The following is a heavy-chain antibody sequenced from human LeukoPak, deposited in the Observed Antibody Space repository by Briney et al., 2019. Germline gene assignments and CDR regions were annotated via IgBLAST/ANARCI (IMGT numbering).Heavy chain of an antibody. D-gene: IGHD3-16*01. CDR1: GGSISSSSYY. CDR2: IYYSGST. Sequence: SETLSLTCTVSGGSISSSSYYWGWIRQPPGKGLEWIGSIYYSGSTYYNPSLRSRVTMSIDTSKSHFSLSLSSVTAADTAVYYCARGVNWAFDIWGRGTMVTVSS. CDR3: ARGVNWAFDI. J-gene: IGHJ3*02. V-gene: IGHV4-39*07.